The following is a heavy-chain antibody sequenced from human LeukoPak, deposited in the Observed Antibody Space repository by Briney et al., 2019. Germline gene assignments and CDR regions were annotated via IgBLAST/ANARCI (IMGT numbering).Heavy chain of an antibody. J-gene: IGHJ5*02. Sequence: SETLSLTCTVSGSSIRTYTHWGWIRQPPGKGLEWIASINHTGNTYYNPSLESRVTISIDTSKNQFSLKMSSVTAADTAFYFCVNSGSNYEAVSWGQGTLVTVSS. CDR2: INHTGNT. D-gene: IGHD5-18*01. CDR1: GSSIRTYTH. V-gene: IGHV4-38-2*02. CDR3: VNSGSNYEAVS.